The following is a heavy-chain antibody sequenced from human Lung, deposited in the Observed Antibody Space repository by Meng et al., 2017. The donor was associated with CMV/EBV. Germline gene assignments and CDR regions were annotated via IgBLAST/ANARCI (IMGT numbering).Heavy chain of an antibody. D-gene: IGHD3-10*01. J-gene: IGHJ3*01. CDR1: GINVNTYW. Sequence: GESLKISCAVSGINVNTYWMHWVRQVPGKGLVWLSRIYSDGVTTRYADSVKGRFTISRDNTKNTLYLQMNGLRADDTAMYYCAREPGRGAFDVWGQGTMVTVSS. CDR2: IYSDGVTT. V-gene: IGHV3-74*01. CDR3: AREPGRGAFDV.